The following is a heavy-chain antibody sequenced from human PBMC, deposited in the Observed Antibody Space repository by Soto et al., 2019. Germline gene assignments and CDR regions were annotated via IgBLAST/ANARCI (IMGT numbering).Heavy chain of an antibody. D-gene: IGHD3-22*01. CDR1: GFTSDDYA. CDR2: CSWNSGSI. J-gene: IGHJ4*02. V-gene: IGHV3-9*02. Sequence: EMQLVESGGGLVQPGRSLRLSCAASGFTSDDYAMHWVRQAPGKGLEWVAGCSWNSGSIGYADSVRGRFTISRDNAKKSLYLQMNSLRAEDTALYYCVKGQYYDGRWGFDYWGQGTLVTVSS. CDR3: VKGQYYDGRWGFDY.